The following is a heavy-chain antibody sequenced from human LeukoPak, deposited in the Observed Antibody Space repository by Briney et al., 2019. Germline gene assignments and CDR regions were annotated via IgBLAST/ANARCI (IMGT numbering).Heavy chain of an antibody. CDR2: INPNSGGT. CDR3: ARDYYESSGYFGY. Sequence: ASVKVSFKASGYTFTGYYMHWVREAPGQGLEWMGWINPNSGGTNYAQKFQGRVTTTRDTSISTAYMELSRLRSDDTAVYYCARDYYESSGYFGYWGQGTLVTVSS. J-gene: IGHJ4*02. V-gene: IGHV1-2*02. CDR1: GYTFTGYY. D-gene: IGHD3-22*01.